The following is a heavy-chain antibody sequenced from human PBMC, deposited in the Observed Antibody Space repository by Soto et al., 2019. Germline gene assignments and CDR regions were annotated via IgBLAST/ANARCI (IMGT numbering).Heavy chain of an antibody. D-gene: IGHD6-13*01. J-gene: IGHJ6*02. V-gene: IGHV5-51*01. CDR3: ARHRDSSSYGMDF. Sequence: PCESLRFSCKGSGYSFPRYWIGWVRQMPGKGLEWMGIIYPGDSETGYSPPFQGQVTISADKTISTADLQWSSLKASDTAMYYYARHRDSSSYGMDFWGQGTTVTVSS. CDR2: IYPGDSET. CDR1: GYSFPRYW.